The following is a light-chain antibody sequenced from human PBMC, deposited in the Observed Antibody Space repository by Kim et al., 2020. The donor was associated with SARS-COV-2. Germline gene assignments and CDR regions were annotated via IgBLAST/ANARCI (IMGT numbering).Light chain of an antibody. CDR1: SSDIGTYD. CDR3: ATWDDGLGGVV. J-gene: IGLJ7*01. CDR2: NNI. Sequence: GQRVTISCSGSSSDIGTYDVYWYQQVPGRAPKQIIFNNIRRPSGVPDRFSGSKSGTAASLAISGLRSEDEADYYCATWDDGLGGVVFGGGTQLTVL. V-gene: IGLV1-47*01.